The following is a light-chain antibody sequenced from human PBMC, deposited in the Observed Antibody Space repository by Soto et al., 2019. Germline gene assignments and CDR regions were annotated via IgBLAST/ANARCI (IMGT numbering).Light chain of an antibody. Sequence: QSVLTQPPSLSATPGQRVNISCSGSFSNIGDNAVNWYQQLPGAAPKRLIYLXXQRPSGVPDRFSGSKSGTSAFLAISGLQSEDEADYYCAAWDDSLNALFGTGTKVTVL. CDR3: AAWDDSLNAL. J-gene: IGLJ1*01. V-gene: IGLV1-44*01. CDR1: FSNIGDNA. CDR2: LXX.